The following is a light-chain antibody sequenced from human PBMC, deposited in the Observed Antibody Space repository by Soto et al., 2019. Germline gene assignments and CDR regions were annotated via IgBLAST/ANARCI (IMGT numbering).Light chain of an antibody. J-gene: IGLJ3*02. Sequence: QSALTQPPSASGSPGQSVTISCTGTSSDVGGYNYVSWYQQYPGRAPKLMIYEVTKRPSGVPDRFSGSKSGNTASLTVSGLQAEDEADYYCSSYAASNNCYFVFGGWTKLTVL. CDR1: SSDVGGYNY. V-gene: IGLV2-8*01. CDR3: SSYAASNNCYFV. CDR2: EVT.